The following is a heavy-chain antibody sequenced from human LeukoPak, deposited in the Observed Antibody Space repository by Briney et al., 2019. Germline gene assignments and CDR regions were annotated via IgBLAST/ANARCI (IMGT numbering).Heavy chain of an antibody. CDR2: GRT. V-gene: IGHV4-39*01. D-gene: IGHD3-10*01. J-gene: IGHJ5*02. Sequence: GRTYYSPSLKSGVTITGDTSKNQFSLKLSSVTAADTAVYYCARQDLLWLGEFKNWLDPWGQGTLVTVAS. CDR3: ARQDLLWLGEFKNWLDP.